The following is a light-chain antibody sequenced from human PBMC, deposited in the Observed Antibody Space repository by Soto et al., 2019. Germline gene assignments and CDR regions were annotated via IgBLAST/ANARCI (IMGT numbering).Light chain of an antibody. V-gene: IGKV3-20*01. CDR1: QSVSSSY. CDR2: GAS. J-gene: IGKJ2*01. Sequence: EIVLTQSPGTLSLSPGERATLSCRASQSVSSSYLAWYQQKPGQAPRILIYGASSRATGIPDRFSGSGSGTEFTLTIRRLEPEDFAVYYCKQYGSSPTFGQGTKVDIK. CDR3: KQYGSSPT.